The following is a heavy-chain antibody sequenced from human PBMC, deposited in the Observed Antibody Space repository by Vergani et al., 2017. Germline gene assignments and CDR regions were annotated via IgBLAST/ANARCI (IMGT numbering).Heavy chain of an antibody. CDR1: GGSISSGDYY. CDR3: VRDSVREVRGFDY. V-gene: IGHV4-30-4*08. CDR2: IYYSGST. Sequence: QVQLQESGPGLVKPSQTLSLTCTVSGGSISSGDYYWSWIRQPPGKGLEWIGYIYYSGSTYYNPSLKSRVTISVDTSKNQFSLKLSSVTAADTAVYYCVRDSVREVRGFDYWGQGTLVTVSS. D-gene: IGHD3-10*01. J-gene: IGHJ4*02.